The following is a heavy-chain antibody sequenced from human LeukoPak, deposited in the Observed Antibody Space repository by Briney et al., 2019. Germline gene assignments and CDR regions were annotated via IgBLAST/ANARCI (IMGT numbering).Heavy chain of an antibody. CDR3: ARRRYNWNAIDY. Sequence: GGSLRLSCAASGFTFSDYYMSWIRQAPGRGLEWVSYISSSGSTIYYADSVKGRFTISRDNAKNSLYLQMNSLRTEDTAVYYCARRRYNWNAIDYWGQGTLVTVSS. J-gene: IGHJ4*02. CDR1: GFTFSDYY. CDR2: ISSSGSTI. D-gene: IGHD1-20*01. V-gene: IGHV3-11*01.